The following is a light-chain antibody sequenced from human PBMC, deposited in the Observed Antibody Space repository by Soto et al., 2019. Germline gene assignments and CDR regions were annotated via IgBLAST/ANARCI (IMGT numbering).Light chain of an antibody. V-gene: IGKV4-1*01. CDR2: CAS. J-gene: IGKJ1*01. CDR1: QSILYTSSKRNY. Sequence: DIVMTQSPDSLAVSLGERATLNCKSSQSILYTSSKRNYLAWYQYKPAQPPKLLVYCASTRVSGVPARLSGSGFETDFPLTISSLQAEDVAVYYCHEYYSNPQTFSKGIRVEIK. CDR3: HEYYSNPQT.